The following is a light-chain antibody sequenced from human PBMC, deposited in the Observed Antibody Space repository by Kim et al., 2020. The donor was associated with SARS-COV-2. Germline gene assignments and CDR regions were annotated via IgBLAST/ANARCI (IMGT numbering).Light chain of an antibody. Sequence: VSPGERATLSCRASQSVSGNLAWYQQKPGKAPRLLIYGASTRATGIPARFSGSGSGTEFTLTISSLQSEDFAVYYCQQYHDWPPATFGQGTKLEI. CDR2: GAS. CDR1: QSVSGN. J-gene: IGKJ2*01. CDR3: QQYHDWPPAT. V-gene: IGKV3-15*01.